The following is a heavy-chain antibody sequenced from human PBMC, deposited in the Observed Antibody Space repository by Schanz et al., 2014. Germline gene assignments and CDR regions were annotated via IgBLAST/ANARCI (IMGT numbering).Heavy chain of an antibody. CDR3: ARPALWFGDNCFDP. V-gene: IGHV3-74*02. CDR2: FDAHDGRA. J-gene: IGHJ5*02. D-gene: IGHD3-10*01. Sequence: EMQLLESGGGLIQPGGSLRLSCAASGFTFSGYSMNWVRQAPGKGLEWVSGFDAHDGRAYYADSVKGRFTISRDNAKNTLYLQMNSLRAEDTAVYYCARPALWFGDNCFDPWGQGTLVTVSS. CDR1: GFTFSGYS.